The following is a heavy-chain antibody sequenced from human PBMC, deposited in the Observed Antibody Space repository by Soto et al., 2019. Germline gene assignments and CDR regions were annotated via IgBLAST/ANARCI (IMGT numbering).Heavy chain of an antibody. V-gene: IGHV3-30*18. CDR2: MSNDGSNK. CDR3: AKGSSSVYYYYYGIDV. D-gene: IGHD6-6*01. J-gene: IGHJ6*02. CDR1: GFTLDAYG. Sequence: SXSLSFVASGFTLDAYGMHWVRQAPGKGLEWVAVMSNDGSNKYYADSVKGRFTISRDNSKNMLYLQMNSLRTEDTAVYYCAKGSSSVYYYYYGIDVWGQGPTVTVSS.